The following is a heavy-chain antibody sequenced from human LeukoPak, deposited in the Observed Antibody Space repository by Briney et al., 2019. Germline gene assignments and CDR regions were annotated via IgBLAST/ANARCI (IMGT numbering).Heavy chain of an antibody. V-gene: IGHV4-59*08. CDR3: ATHRYSEWSRAFDI. Sequence: SETLSLTCTVSGGSFSDYYWSWIRQPPGKGLEWIGYIYYSGSTKYNPSLRSRVTISVDTSKNQFSLKLSSVTAADTAVYYCATHRYSEWSRAFDIWGQGTMVTVSS. D-gene: IGHD3-3*01. CDR1: GGSFSDYY. J-gene: IGHJ3*02. CDR2: IYYSGST.